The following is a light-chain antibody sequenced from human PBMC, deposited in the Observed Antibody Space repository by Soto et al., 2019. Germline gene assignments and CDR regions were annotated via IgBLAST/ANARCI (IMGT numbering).Light chain of an antibody. Sequence: QSALTQPASVSGSPGQSITISCTGSSSDVGGYNSVSWYHHLPGKASKLMIFEVSNRPSGVSHRFSGSKSGNTASLTISGLQAEDEADYYCSSYTSSSTWVFGGGTKLTVL. CDR1: SSDVGGYNS. CDR2: EVS. V-gene: IGLV2-14*01. CDR3: SSYTSSSTWV. J-gene: IGLJ3*02.